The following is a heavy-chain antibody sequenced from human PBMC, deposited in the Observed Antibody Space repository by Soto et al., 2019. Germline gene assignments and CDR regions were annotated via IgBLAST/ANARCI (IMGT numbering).Heavy chain of an antibody. D-gene: IGHD2-21*02. Sequence: ASVKVSCKASGYTFTSYGIHWVRQAPGQRLEWTGWINPGNGNARYSQDFQGRINIARDTSASTAYMELSSLRSEDTAVYFCARDLDSLVTHWGQGTLVTVSS. CDR3: ARDLDSLVTH. CDR2: INPGNGNA. V-gene: IGHV1-3*01. J-gene: IGHJ4*02. CDR1: GYTFTSYG.